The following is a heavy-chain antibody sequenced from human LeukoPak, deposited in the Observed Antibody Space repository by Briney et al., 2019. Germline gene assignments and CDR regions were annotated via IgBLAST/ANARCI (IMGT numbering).Heavy chain of an antibody. Sequence: PSETLSLTCTVSGGSISSYYWSWIRQPPGKGLEWIGYIYYSGSSNYNPSLKSRVTLAVDTSKNQFSLKLSSVTAADTAVYYCARDGGYFDLWGRGTLVTVSS. V-gene: IGHV4-59*12. CDR2: IYYSGSS. D-gene: IGHD2-15*01. J-gene: IGHJ2*01. CDR1: GGSISSYY. CDR3: ARDGGYFDL.